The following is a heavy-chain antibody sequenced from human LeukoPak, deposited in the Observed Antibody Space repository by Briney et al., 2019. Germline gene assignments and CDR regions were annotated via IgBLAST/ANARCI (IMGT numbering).Heavy chain of an antibody. D-gene: IGHD4-17*01. CDR2: MSWNSGSI. Sequence: PGGSLRLSCAASGFTFDDYAMHWVRQAPGKGLEWVSGMSWNSGSIGYADAVKGRFTISRDNAKNSLYRQINIMTAEDTCLYECAKDKYDTVTTSLVFDYWGEGTLVSV. CDR1: GFTFDDYA. V-gene: IGHV3-9*01. J-gene: IGHJ4*02. CDR3: AKDKYDTVTTSLVFDY.